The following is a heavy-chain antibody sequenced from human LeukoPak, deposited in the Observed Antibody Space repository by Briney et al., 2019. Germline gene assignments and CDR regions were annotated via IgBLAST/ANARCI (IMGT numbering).Heavy chain of an antibody. D-gene: IGHD5-12*01. J-gene: IGHJ4*02. CDR3: ARGSDLGSGYDYPYDY. Sequence: SETLSLTCAVSGGSISSGGYYWSWIRQHPGKGLEWIGYIYYSGSTYYNPSLKSRVTISVDTSKNQFSLKLSSVTAADTAVYYYARGSDLGSGYDYPYDYWGQGTLVTVSS. CDR2: IYYSGST. V-gene: IGHV4-31*11. CDR1: GGSISSGGYY.